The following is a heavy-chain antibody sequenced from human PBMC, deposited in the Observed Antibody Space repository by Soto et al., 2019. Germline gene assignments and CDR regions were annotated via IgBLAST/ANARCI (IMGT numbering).Heavy chain of an antibody. J-gene: IGHJ3*01. Sequence: EVQLVESGGGLVQPGGSLRLSCAASGFTFSTYWMTCVRQAPGKGLEWVANINEDGSVQNYMDSVKGRFTISRDNAKNSLYLQVSSLRAEDTALYYCGRDSPPYCNNTVCYAAFYLWGQAYMITVSS. CDR2: INEDGSVQ. D-gene: IGHD4-4*01. CDR3: GRDSPPYCNNTVCYAAFYL. V-gene: IGHV3-7*04. CDR1: GFTFSTYW.